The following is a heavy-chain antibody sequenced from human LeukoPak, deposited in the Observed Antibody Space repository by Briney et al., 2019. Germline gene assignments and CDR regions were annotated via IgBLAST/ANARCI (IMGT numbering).Heavy chain of an antibody. Sequence: KTGGSLRLSCAASGFTFSSYSMNWVRQAPGKGLEWVSPISSSSSYIYYADSVKGRFTISRDNAKNSLYLQMNSLRAEDTAVYYCAREGYCSSTSCYPEPDAFDIWGQGTMVTVSS. J-gene: IGHJ3*02. CDR2: ISSSSSYI. CDR1: GFTFSSYS. CDR3: AREGYCSSTSCYPEPDAFDI. V-gene: IGHV3-21*01. D-gene: IGHD2-2*01.